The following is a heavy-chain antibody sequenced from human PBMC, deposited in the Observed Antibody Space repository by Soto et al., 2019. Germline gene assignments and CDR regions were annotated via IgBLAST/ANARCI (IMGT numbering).Heavy chain of an antibody. V-gene: IGHV4-31*03. CDR1: GNSISTCANY. Sequence: SEALFLTCTVSGNSISTCANYWSWLRQHPVKGLEWSGHIFYSGNTHYSPSLESRVTISVDTSKNQFSIKLTSVTVADTAAYYCAREGRSAAPQAGFELWGQGTLVTVSS. CDR2: IFYSGNT. D-gene: IGHD3-10*01. CDR3: AREGRSAAPQAGFEL. J-gene: IGHJ4*02.